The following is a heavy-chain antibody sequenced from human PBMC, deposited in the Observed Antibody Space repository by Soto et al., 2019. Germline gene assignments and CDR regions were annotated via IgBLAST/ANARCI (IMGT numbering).Heavy chain of an antibody. D-gene: IGHD3-3*01. J-gene: IGHJ4*02. Sequence: GESLKISCKGSGYNFAGYWIAWGLQGPGKGLELMGIIYPSDSDTRYRPSFQGQVTISADKSISSAYLQWSSLRASDTAMYYCARGGVSTRTFDYWGQGTPVTVSS. V-gene: IGHV5-51*01. CDR3: ARGGVSTRTFDY. CDR2: IYPSDSDT. CDR1: GYNFAGYW.